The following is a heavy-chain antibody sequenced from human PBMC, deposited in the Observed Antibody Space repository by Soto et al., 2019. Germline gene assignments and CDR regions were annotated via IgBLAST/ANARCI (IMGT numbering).Heavy chain of an antibody. CDR1: GGSIRSFD. J-gene: IGHJ6*02. CDR3: ARDRRSGRSGSYRHYYYGMDV. D-gene: IGHD3-10*01. V-gene: IGHV4-59*01. Sequence: SETLSLTCTVSGGSIRSFDWSWIRQPPGKGREWIGYIYYSGSTNYNPYLKSRVTISVDTSKNQFSLKLSSVTAADTAVYYCARDRRSGRSGSYRHYYYGMDVWGQGTTVTVSS. CDR2: IYYSGST.